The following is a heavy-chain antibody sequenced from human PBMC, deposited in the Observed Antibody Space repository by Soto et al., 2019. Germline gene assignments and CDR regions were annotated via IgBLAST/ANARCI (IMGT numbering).Heavy chain of an antibody. CDR1: GGSISSGGYY. CDR2: IYYSGST. J-gene: IGHJ4*02. CDR3: ARGGGSYYATGNFEY. Sequence: PSETLSLTCTVSGGSISSGGYYWSWIRQHPGKGLEWIGYIYYSGSTYYNPSLKSRVTISVDTSKNQFSLKLSSVTAADTAVYYCARGGGSYYATGNFEYWGQGTLVTVSS. D-gene: IGHD1-26*01. V-gene: IGHV4-31*03.